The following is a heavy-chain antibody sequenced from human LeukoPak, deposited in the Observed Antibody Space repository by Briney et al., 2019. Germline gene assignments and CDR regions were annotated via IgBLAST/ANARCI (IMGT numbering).Heavy chain of an antibody. J-gene: IGHJ6*02. CDR2: IIPIFGTA. D-gene: IGHD3-10*01. Sequence: GASVKVSCKTSGGTFSSYAISWVRQAPGQGLEWMGGIIPIFGTANYAQKFQGRVTITADESTSTAYMELSSLRSEDTAVYYCARDRGGWIYGMDVWGQGTTVTVSS. CDR3: ARDRGGWIYGMDV. CDR1: GGTFSSYA. V-gene: IGHV1-69*13.